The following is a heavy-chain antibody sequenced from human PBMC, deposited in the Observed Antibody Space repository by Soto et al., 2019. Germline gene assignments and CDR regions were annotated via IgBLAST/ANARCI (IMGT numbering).Heavy chain of an antibody. CDR1: GFTFSNYY. J-gene: IGHJ4*02. CDR3: ARVRKCDSSGCYSSFDF. V-gene: IGHV3-74*01. D-gene: IGHD3-22*01. CDR2: ISSDGATT. Sequence: AASGFTFSNYYMHWVCQAPGKVTVWVSRISSDGATTTYADSVKGRFTISRDNTKNTLSLQVNSLRADDTALYYCARVRKCDSSGCYSSFDFWGQGALVTVSS.